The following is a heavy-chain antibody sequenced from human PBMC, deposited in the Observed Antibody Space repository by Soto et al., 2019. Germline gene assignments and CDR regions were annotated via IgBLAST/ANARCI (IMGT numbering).Heavy chain of an antibody. D-gene: IGHD1-20*01. CDR2: IYHSGST. Sequence: PSETLSLTCAVSGGSISSGGYSWRWIRQPPGKGLEWSGYIYHSGSTYYNPSLKSRVTISVDRSKNQFSLKLSSVAAADTAVYYCARAGDRYKDGMDVWGQGTTVT. CDR3: ARAGDRYKDGMDV. J-gene: IGHJ6*02. V-gene: IGHV4-30-2*01. CDR1: GGSISSGGYS.